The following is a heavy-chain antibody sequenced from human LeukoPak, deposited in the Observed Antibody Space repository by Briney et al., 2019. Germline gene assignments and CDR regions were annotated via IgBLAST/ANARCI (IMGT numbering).Heavy chain of an antibody. V-gene: IGHV3-7*01. CDR1: GFTFSSYA. CDR2: IKQDGSEK. D-gene: IGHD3-10*01. J-gene: IGHJ4*02. Sequence: GSLRLSCAASGFTFSSYAMSWVRQAPGKGLEWVANIKQDGSEKYYVDSVKGRFTISRDNAKNSLYLQMNSLRAEDTAVYYCARSSRDGCPDYWGQGTLVTVSS. CDR3: ARSSRDGCPDY.